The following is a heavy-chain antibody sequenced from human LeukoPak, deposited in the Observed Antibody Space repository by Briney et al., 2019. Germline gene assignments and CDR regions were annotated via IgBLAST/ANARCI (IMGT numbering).Heavy chain of an antibody. V-gene: IGHV4-31*03. CDR1: GGSISSGGYY. Sequence: SQTLSLTCTVSGGSISSGGYYWSWIRQHPGKGLEWIGYIYYSGSTYYNPSLKSRVTISVDTSKNQFSLKLSSVTAADTAVYYCASGSYLRHASFDIWGQGTMVTASS. D-gene: IGHD1-26*01. CDR2: IYYSGST. J-gene: IGHJ3*02. CDR3: ASGSYLRHASFDI.